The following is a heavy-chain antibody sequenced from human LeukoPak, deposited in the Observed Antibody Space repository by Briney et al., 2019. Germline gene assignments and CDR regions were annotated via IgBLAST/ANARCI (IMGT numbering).Heavy chain of an antibody. Sequence: PGGSLRLSCAASGFTFSDYYMSWIRQAPGKGLEWVSYISSSGSTIYYADSVKGRFTISRDNAKNSLYLQMNSLRAEDTAVYYCASGYYDFWSGRTGWFDPWGQGTLVTVSS. CDR3: ASGYYDFWSGRTGWFDP. D-gene: IGHD3-3*01. CDR2: ISSSGSTI. J-gene: IGHJ5*02. V-gene: IGHV3-11*04. CDR1: GFTFSDYY.